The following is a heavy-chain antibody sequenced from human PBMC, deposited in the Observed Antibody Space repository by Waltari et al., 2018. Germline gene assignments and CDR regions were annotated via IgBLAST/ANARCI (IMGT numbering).Heavy chain of an antibody. Sequence: EVQLLESGGGLVQPGGSLRLSCAASGFTFSSYAMSWVRQAPGKGLEWVSAISGSGGSTIYADSVKGRFTMSRDNSKNTLYLQMNSLRAEDTAVYYCAKEVVGIQLWLGAFDYWGQGTLVTVSS. CDR2: ISGSGGST. D-gene: IGHD5-18*01. CDR1: GFTFSSYA. CDR3: AKEVVGIQLWLGAFDY. V-gene: IGHV3-23*01. J-gene: IGHJ4*02.